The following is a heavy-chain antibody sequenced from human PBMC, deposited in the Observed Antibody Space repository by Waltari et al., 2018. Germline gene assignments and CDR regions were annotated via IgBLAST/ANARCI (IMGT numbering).Heavy chain of an antibody. D-gene: IGHD5-12*01. CDR2: IKSKRDGATT. CDR3: ITDDTGHDWGY. Sequence: EEQLVESGGGLVKPGGSLRLSGPAPGFTFTNVGMNWARQAPGKGLEWVGRIKSKRDGATTDYAAPVKCRFTISRDDSKNTLYLQMNSLKTEDTAVYYCITDDTGHDWGYWGQGTLVTVSS. CDR1: GFTFTNVG. V-gene: IGHV3-15*01. J-gene: IGHJ4*02.